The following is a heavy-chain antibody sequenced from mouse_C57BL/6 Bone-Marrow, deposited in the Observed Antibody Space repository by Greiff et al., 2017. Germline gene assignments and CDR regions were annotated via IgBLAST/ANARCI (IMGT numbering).Heavy chain of an antibody. D-gene: IGHD2-3*01. CDR3: ARSPLCDCYYLMDY. CDR2: INPNNGGT. J-gene: IGHJ4*01. V-gene: IGHV1-26*01. Sequence: EVQLQQSGPELVKPGASVKISCKASGYTFTDYYMNWVKQSHGKSLEWIGDINPNNGGTSYNQKFKGKATLTVDKTSSTAYMELRSLTSDDSAVYYCARSPLCDCYYLMDYWGQGTTVTVSS. CDR1: GYTFTDYY.